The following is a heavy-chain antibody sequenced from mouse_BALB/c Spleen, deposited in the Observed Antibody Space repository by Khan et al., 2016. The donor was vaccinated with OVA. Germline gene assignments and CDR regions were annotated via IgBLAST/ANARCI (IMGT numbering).Heavy chain of an antibody. CDR3: AKGVWSYYFALDY. CDR2: IWGGGNT. CDR1: GFSLTDYD. J-gene: IGHJ4*01. D-gene: IGHD2-10*02. Sequence: QVQLKQSGPGLVAPSQSLSITCTVSGFSLTDYDVSWIRQPPGKGLEWLGVIWGGGNTYYNSALKSRLSISKDNSKSQVFLKMNILQTDDTAMYYCAKGVWSYYFALDYWGQGTSVTVSS. V-gene: IGHV2-6-5*01.